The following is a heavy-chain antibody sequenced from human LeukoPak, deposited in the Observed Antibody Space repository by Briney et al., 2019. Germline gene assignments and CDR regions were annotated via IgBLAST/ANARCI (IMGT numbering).Heavy chain of an antibody. V-gene: IGHV3-48*01. CDR1: GVTFSGYS. CDR3: ARALGAGGSYREFDY. J-gene: IGHJ4*02. CDR2: ISASGGTT. D-gene: IGHD1-26*01. Sequence: GGSLRLSCSTSGVTFSGYSMNWVRRAPGKGLEWLSYISASGGTTYYADSVNGRFTISRDNAKNSLYLQMNSLRAEDTAVYYCARALGAGGSYREFDYWGQGTLVTVSS.